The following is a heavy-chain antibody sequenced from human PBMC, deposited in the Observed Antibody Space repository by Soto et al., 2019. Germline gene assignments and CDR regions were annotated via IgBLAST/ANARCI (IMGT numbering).Heavy chain of an antibody. Sequence: QVQLVQSGAEVKKPGASVKVSCKASGYTFSSYDINWVRQATGQGLEWMGWMNPNSGDTNYPQKFQGRVNMTRNTSIATAYMGLSSLRSEDTAVYYCARGLKFTTPLVRGVNPYYYYYMDVWGEGTTVTVSS. CDR2: MNPNSGDT. CDR3: ARGLKFTTPLVRGVNPYYYYYMDV. D-gene: IGHD3-10*01. J-gene: IGHJ6*03. CDR1: GYTFSSYD. V-gene: IGHV1-8*01.